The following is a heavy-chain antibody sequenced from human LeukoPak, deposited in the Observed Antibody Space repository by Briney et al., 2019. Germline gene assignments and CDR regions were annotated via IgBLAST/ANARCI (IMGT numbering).Heavy chain of an antibody. CDR1: GGSISSGSYY. CDR2: IYTSGST. CDR3: ARELLYCSSTSCPGYFDP. Sequence: PSETLSLTCTVSGGSISSGSYYWSWIRQPAGKGLEWIGRIYTSGSTNYNPSLKSRVTISVDTSENQFSLKLSSVTAADTAVYYCARELLYCSSTSCPGYFDPWGQGTLVTVSS. D-gene: IGHD2-2*01. V-gene: IGHV4-61*02. J-gene: IGHJ5*02.